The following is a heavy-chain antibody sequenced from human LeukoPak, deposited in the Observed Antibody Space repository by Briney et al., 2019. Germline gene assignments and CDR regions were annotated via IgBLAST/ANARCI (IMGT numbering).Heavy chain of an antibody. CDR2: ISGSGGST. CDR3: AKDEYYYDSSVWFDP. CDR1: GFTFDDYA. J-gene: IGHJ5*02. D-gene: IGHD3-22*01. V-gene: IGHV3-23*01. Sequence: GGSLRLSCAASGFTFDDYAIHWVRQAPGKGLEWVSAISGSGGSTYYADSVKGRFTISRDNSKNTLYLQMNSLRAEDTAVYYCAKDEYYYDSSVWFDPWGQGTLVTVSS.